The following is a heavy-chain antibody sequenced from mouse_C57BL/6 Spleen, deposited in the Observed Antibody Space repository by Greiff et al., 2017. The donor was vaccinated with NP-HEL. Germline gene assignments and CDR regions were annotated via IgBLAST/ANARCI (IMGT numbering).Heavy chain of an antibody. D-gene: IGHD2-1*01. V-gene: IGHV1-55*01. CDR2: IYPGSGST. CDR1: GYTFTSYW. CDR3: ARKGIYYGNYDAMDY. Sequence: QVQLQQPGAELVKPGASVKMSCKASGYTFTSYWITWVKQRPGQGLEWIGDIYPGSGSTNYNEKFKSKATLTVDTSSSTAYMQLSSLTSEDSAVYYCARKGIYYGNYDAMDYWGQGTSVTVSS. J-gene: IGHJ4*01.